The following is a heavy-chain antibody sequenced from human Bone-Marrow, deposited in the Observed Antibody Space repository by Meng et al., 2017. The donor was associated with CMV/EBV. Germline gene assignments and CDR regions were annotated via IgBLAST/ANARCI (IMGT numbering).Heavy chain of an antibody. V-gene: IGHV1-2*02. D-gene: IGHD2-15*01. CDR2: INPNSGGT. CDR1: GYTFTGYY. CDR3: ARDLGRRHSNWFDP. Sequence: ASVKVSCKASGYTFTGYYMHWVRQAPGQGLEWMGWINPNSGGTNYAQKFQGRVTMTRDTSISTAYMELSRLRSDDTAVYYCARDLGRRHSNWFDPWGQGTLVTVSS. J-gene: IGHJ5*02.